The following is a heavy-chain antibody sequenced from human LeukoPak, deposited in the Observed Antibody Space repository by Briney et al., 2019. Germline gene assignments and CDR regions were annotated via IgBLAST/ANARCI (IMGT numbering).Heavy chain of an antibody. Sequence: GGSLRLSCAASGFTFSSYSMNWVRQAPGKGLEWVSSISSSSSYIYYADSVKGRFTISRDNAKNSLYLQMNSLRAEDTAVYYCARGLVGATSYFDYWGQGTLVTASS. J-gene: IGHJ4*02. V-gene: IGHV3-21*01. CDR1: GFTFSSYS. CDR2: ISSSSSYI. D-gene: IGHD1-26*01. CDR3: ARGLVGATSYFDY.